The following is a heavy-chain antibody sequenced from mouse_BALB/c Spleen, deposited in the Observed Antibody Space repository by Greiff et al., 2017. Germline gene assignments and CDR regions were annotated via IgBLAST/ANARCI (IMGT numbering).Heavy chain of an antibody. CDR2: IRNKANGYTT. Sequence: EVQLVESGGGLVQPGGSLRLSCAPSGFTFPDYYMSWVRQPPGKALEWLGFIRNKANGYTTEYSASVKGRFTISRDNSQSILYLQMNTLRAEDSATYYCARVKGGYRYDAMDYWGEGTSVTVAS. V-gene: IGHV7-3*02. CDR3: ARVKGGYRYDAMDY. J-gene: IGHJ4*01. CDR1: GFTFPDYY. D-gene: IGHD2-14*01.